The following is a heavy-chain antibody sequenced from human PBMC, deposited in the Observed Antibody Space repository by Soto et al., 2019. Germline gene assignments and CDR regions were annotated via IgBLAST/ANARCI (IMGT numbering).Heavy chain of an antibody. Sequence: EVQLVESGGGLVKPGGSLRLSCAASGFTFSSYSMNWVRQAPGKGLEWVSSISSSSSYIYYADSVKGRFTISRDNAKNSLYLQMNSLRAEDTAVYYCAREEARYSIAVAGTVSFFDYWGQGTLVTVSS. V-gene: IGHV3-21*01. CDR1: GFTFSSYS. CDR2: ISSSSSYI. CDR3: AREEARYSIAVAGTVSFFDY. D-gene: IGHD6-19*01. J-gene: IGHJ4*02.